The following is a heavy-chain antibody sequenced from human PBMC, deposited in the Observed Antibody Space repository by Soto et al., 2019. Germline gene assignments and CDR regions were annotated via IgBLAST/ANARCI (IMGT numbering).Heavy chain of an antibody. J-gene: IGHJ3*02. CDR2: ISWDGGST. CDR3: AKDPSRYSSGWDAFDI. V-gene: IGHV3-43*01. D-gene: IGHD6-19*01. Sequence: GGSLRLSCAASGFTFDDYTMHWVRQAPGKGLEWVSLISWDGGSTYYADSVKGRFTISRDNSKNSLYLQMNSLRTEDTALYYCAKDPSRYSSGWDAFDIWGQGTMVTVSS. CDR1: GFTFDDYT.